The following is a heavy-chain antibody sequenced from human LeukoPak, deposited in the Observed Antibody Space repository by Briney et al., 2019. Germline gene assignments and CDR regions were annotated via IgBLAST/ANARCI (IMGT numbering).Heavy chain of an antibody. J-gene: IGHJ4*02. D-gene: IGHD5-18*01. Sequence: SETLSLTCTVSGDSISSSSYYWGWIRQPPGKGLEWIGSIYYSGSTYYNPSLKSRVTISVDTSKNQFSLKLSSVTAADTAVYYCARVASRQSSYGFDYWGQGTLVTVSS. V-gene: IGHV4-39*07. CDR2: IYYSGST. CDR1: GDSISSSSYY. CDR3: ARVASRQSSYGFDY.